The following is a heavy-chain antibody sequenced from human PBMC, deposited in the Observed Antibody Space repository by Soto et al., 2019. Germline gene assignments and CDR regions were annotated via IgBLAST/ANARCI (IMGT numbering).Heavy chain of an antibody. CDR2: IYYSGST. CDR3: ATLPTVYCSGGSCSMDY. Sequence: QVQLQESGPGLVKPSQTLTLTCTVSGGSISSGDYYWSWIRQPPGKGLEWIGYIYYSGSTYYNPSLKSRVTISVDTSKTQFSLKLSSVTAADTAVYYCATLPTVYCSGGSCSMDYWGQGTLVTVSS. D-gene: IGHD2-15*01. V-gene: IGHV4-30-4*01. CDR1: GGSISSGDYY. J-gene: IGHJ4*02.